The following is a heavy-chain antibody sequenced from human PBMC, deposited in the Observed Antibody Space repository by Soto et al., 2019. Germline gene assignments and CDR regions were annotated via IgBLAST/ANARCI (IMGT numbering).Heavy chain of an antibody. Sequence: PGEALKISCKGSGYSFTSYWIGWVRQMPGKGLEWMGIIYPGDSDTRYSPSFQGQVTISADKSISTAYLQWSSLKASDTAVYYCAREAGIVPTSREESTNWFDPWGQGTLVTVSS. D-gene: IGHD1-26*01. CDR1: GYSFTSYW. CDR2: IYPGDSDT. CDR3: AREAGIVPTSREESTNWFDP. J-gene: IGHJ5*02. V-gene: IGHV5-51*01.